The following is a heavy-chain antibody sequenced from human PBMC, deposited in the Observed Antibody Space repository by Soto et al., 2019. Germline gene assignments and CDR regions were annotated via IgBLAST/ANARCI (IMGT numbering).Heavy chain of an antibody. CDR1: GGTFSSFA. Sequence: QLQLVHSGAEVKKPGSSVKVSCKASGGTFSSFAISWVRQAPGQGLEWIGGIIPKFGTVNYANKFQGRVTFTADESTRTAYMELSSLRSEDTAVYYCARDPWSDPHDDFDYWCQGTLVTVYS. D-gene: IGHD3-3*01. V-gene: IGHV1-69*01. CDR2: IIPKFGTV. CDR3: ARDPWSDPHDDFDY. J-gene: IGHJ4*02.